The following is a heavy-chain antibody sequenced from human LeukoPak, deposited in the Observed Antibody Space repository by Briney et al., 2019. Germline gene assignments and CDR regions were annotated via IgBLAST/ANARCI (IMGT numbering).Heavy chain of an antibody. J-gene: IGHJ4*02. V-gene: IGHV3-30*18. D-gene: IGHD3-10*01. CDR2: ISYDGSNK. CDR1: GFTFSSYS. CDR3: AKDRASGY. Sequence: GSLRLSCAASGFTFSSYSMNWVRQAPGKGLEWVAVISYDGSNKYYADSVKGRFTISRDNSKNTLYLQMNSLRAEDTAVYYCAKDRASGYWGQGTLVTVSS.